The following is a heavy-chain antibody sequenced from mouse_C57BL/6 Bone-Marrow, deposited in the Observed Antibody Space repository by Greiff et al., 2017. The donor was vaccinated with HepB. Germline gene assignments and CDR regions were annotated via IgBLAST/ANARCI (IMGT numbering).Heavy chain of an antibody. CDR2: INYDGSST. Sequence: EVKLVESEGGLVQPGSSMKLSCTASGFTFSDYYMAWVRQVPEKGLEWVANINYDGSSTYYLDSLKSRFIISRDNANNILYLQMSSLKSEDTATYYCATTKGNYLFYFVGWGQGTTLTVSS. J-gene: IGHJ2*01. V-gene: IGHV5-16*01. D-gene: IGHD2-1*01. CDR1: GFTFSDYY. CDR3: ATTKGNYLFYFVG.